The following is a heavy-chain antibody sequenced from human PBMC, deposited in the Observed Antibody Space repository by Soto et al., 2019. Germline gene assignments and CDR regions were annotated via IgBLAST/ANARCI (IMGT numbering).Heavy chain of an antibody. CDR1: GYSFSEYA. Sequence: EGNLLESGGALVQPGGSLTLSCAASGYSFSEYAMSWVRQAPGKGLEWVSSISRTGDSAYYADSVKGRFAISRDRSKNRLSLQMNSLRVEDTAVYYCAKGPDGSGYYHNWFDSWGQGTLITVSS. CDR3: AKGPDGSGYYHNWFDS. V-gene: IGHV3-23*01. D-gene: IGHD3-22*01. J-gene: IGHJ5*01. CDR2: ISRTGDSA.